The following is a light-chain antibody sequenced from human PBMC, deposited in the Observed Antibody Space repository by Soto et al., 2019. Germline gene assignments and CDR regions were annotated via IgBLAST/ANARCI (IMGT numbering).Light chain of an antibody. Sequence: EIVLTQSPGTLSLSPGERATLSCRASQSVSSSFLAWYQQKLGQAPRLLIYGASSRATGIPDRFSGSGSGTDLTLTISRLEPEDFAVYYCQQYGNSSYTFGPGTNLEIK. CDR3: QQYGNSSYT. J-gene: IGKJ2*01. CDR1: QSVSSSF. V-gene: IGKV3-20*01. CDR2: GAS.